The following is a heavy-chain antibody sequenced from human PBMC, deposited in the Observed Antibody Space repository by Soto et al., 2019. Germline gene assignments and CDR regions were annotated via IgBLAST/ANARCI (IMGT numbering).Heavy chain of an antibody. D-gene: IGHD3-10*01. CDR3: ARDVGKNY. CDR2: IHSSGNL. Sequence: ETLSLTCSVSGASVSSYYWSWFRQPVGKGLEWIGRIHSSGNLNYNPSLESRVTMSLDTSKNQFSLRLSSLTAADTALYLCARDVGKNYWGQGTRVTVSS. CDR1: GASVSSYY. J-gene: IGHJ4*02. V-gene: IGHV4-4*07.